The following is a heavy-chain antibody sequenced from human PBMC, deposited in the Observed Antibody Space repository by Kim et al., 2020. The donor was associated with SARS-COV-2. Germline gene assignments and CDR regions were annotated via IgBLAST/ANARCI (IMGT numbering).Heavy chain of an antibody. CDR2: IYPGDSDT. Sequence: GESLKISCEASGYRFTDYWIAWVRQMPGKGLEWMGIIYPGDSDTRYSPSFQGQVTFSVDKSISTAYLQCSSLKASDSAIYYCARHGMGSLAGTPNFDSWGQVALVTVSS. V-gene: IGHV5-51*01. CDR1: GYRFTDYW. J-gene: IGHJ4*02. CDR3: ARHGMGSLAGTPNFDS. D-gene: IGHD6-19*01.